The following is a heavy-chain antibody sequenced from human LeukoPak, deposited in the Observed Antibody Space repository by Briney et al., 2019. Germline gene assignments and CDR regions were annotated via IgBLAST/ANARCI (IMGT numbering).Heavy chain of an antibody. J-gene: IGHJ4*02. D-gene: IGHD1-26*01. CDR2: VYYTGST. CDR3: ARLRSPGDFDY. Sequence: SETLSLTCTVSGYSISSGYYWVWIRQSPGKGLEWIATVYYTGSTYYNPSLKSRVTISVDTSQNQFSLRLSSVTAADTATYFCARLRSPGDFDYWGQGTLVAVSS. V-gene: IGHV4-38-2*02. CDR1: GYSISSGYY.